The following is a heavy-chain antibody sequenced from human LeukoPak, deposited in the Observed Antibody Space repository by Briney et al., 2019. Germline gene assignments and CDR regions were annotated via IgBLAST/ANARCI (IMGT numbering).Heavy chain of an antibody. Sequence: PSEALSLTCAVYGGPFSGYYWSWIRQPPGKGLEWIGEINHSGSTNYNPSLKSRVTISVDTSKNQFSLKLSSVTAADTAVYYCASQSIAVSYYYYGMDVWGQGTTVTVSS. CDR3: ASQSIAVSYYYYGMDV. V-gene: IGHV4-34*01. D-gene: IGHD6-19*01. CDR1: GGPFSGYY. CDR2: INHSGST. J-gene: IGHJ6*02.